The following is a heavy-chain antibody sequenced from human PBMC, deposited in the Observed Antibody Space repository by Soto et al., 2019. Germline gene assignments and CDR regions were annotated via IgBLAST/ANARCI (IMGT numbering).Heavy chain of an antibody. CDR1: GFTFSTYG. CDR3: ARHGYSYGGDYFYY. Sequence: GGSLRLSCAASGFTFSTYGIHWVRQAPGKGLEWVALISFDESNKYYADSVKGRFTISRDNSKNTLYLQMNSLRVEDTAVYFCARHGYSYGGDYFYYWGQGTLVTVSS. CDR2: ISFDESNK. D-gene: IGHD5-18*01. V-gene: IGHV3-30*03. J-gene: IGHJ4*02.